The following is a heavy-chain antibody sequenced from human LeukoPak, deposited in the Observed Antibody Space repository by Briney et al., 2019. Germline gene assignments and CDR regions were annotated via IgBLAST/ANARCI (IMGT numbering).Heavy chain of an antibody. CDR2: FSHSGST. V-gene: IGHV4-38-2*02. CDR1: GYSISSVYY. J-gene: IGHJ3*02. CDR3: ARDVTMDNDHDXFDI. D-gene: IGHD3-10*01. Sequence: PSETPSLTCSVSGYSISSVYYWCGSRQPPGKGLGGIGIFSHSGSTDYDPSLKSRVTISVDTAKNQLSLKLSSVNAADKAVYYCARDVTMDNDHDXFDIWGXGTMATVS.